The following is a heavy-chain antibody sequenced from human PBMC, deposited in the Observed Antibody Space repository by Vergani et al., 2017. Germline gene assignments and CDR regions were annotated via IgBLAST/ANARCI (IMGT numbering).Heavy chain of an antibody. CDR1: GFTFDDYA. CDR2: ISWNSGSI. J-gene: IGHJ2*01. V-gene: IGHV3-9*01. D-gene: IGHD3-16*01. CDR3: AKGVVVGETNYCYFDV. Sequence: EVQLVESGGGLVQPGRSLRLSCAASGFTFDDYAMHWVRQAPGKGLEWVSGISWNSGSIGYADSVKGRFTISRDNAKNSLYLQMNSLRAEDTALYYCAKGVVVGETNYCYFDVWGRGTLVTVSS.